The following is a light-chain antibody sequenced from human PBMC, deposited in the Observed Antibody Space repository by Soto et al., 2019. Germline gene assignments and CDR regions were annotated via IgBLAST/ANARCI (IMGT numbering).Light chain of an antibody. CDR1: QSVSSSY. CDR3: QQYGTSPYT. Sequence: EIVLTQSPATLSLSPGERATLSCGASQSVSSSYLAWYQQTPGLAPSLLIYDASSRATGIPDRFRGSGSGTYFTPTISRLEHEYFTGYCRQQYGTSPYTFGQGTKLEIK. J-gene: IGKJ2*01. CDR2: DAS. V-gene: IGKV3D-20*01.